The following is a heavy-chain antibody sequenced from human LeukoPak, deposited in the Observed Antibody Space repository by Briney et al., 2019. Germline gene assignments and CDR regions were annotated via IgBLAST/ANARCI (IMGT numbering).Heavy chain of an antibody. J-gene: IGHJ4*02. CDR3: ARGKSYDSSGYYSN. CDR2: IYPGESDT. CDR1: GYSFTTYW. V-gene: IGHV5-51*01. Sequence: GESLKISCKASGYSFTTYWIGWVRQMPGKGLEWIGIIYPGESDTRYSPSFQGHVTISADKSISTAYLQWSSLKASDTAMYYCARGKSYDSSGYYSNWGQGTPVTVSS. D-gene: IGHD3-22*01.